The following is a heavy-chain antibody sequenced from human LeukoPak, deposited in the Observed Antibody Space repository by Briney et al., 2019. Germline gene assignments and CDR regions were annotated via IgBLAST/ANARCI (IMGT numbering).Heavy chain of an antibody. CDR1: GGSFRGYY. CDR3: ASILWFGESSPNDAFDI. J-gene: IGHJ3*02. CDR2: INHSGST. D-gene: IGHD3-10*01. Sequence: SETLSLTCAVYGGSFRGYYWSWIRQPPGKGLEWIGEINHSGSTNYNPSLKSRVTISVDTSKNQFSLKLSSVTAADTAVYYCASILWFGESSPNDAFDIWGQGTMVTVSS. V-gene: IGHV4-34*01.